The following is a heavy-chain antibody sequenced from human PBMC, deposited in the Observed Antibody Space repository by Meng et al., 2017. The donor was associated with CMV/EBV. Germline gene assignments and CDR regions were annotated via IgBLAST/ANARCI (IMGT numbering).Heavy chain of an antibody. Sequence: GESLKTSCAASGFTFSSYSMNLVPQAPGKGPEWVSSGSSSCSYIYYADPVKGRFTISRDNAKNSLYLQMNSLRAEDTAVYYCARVGAFSDFWSGYFGYWGQGTLVTVSS. CDR2: GSSSCSYI. CDR1: GFTFSSYS. V-gene: IGHV3-21*01. CDR3: ARVGAFSDFWSGYFGY. J-gene: IGHJ4*02. D-gene: IGHD3-3*01.